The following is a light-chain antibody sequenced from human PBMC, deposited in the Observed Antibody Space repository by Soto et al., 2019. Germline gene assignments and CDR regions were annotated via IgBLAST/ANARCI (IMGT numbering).Light chain of an antibody. V-gene: IGLV2-14*01. CDR3: QSYDSSLSGV. CDR2: DVT. J-gene: IGLJ1*01. CDR1: SSDVGGYNH. Sequence: QSALTQPASVSDSPGQSITISCTGTSSDVGGYNHVSWYQQHPGKAPKLMIYDVTNRPSGVSNRFSGSKSGSTASLIISGLQAEDEADYYCQSYDSSLSGVFGSGTKVTVL.